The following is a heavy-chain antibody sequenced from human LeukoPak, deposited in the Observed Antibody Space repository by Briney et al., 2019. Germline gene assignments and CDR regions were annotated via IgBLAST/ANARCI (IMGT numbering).Heavy chain of an antibody. CDR2: VNLQGST. V-gene: IGHV4-4*02. J-gene: IGHJ4*02. CDR1: GGSLTNTNY. CDR3: AREGGPYRPLDY. Sequence: SGTLSLTYGVSGGSLTNTNYWTWVRQPPGRGLEWIGEVNLQGSTNYNPSLMGRVAISVDTSENHISLQVTSVTAADAAVYYCAREGGPYRPLDYSGQGTLVTVPS.